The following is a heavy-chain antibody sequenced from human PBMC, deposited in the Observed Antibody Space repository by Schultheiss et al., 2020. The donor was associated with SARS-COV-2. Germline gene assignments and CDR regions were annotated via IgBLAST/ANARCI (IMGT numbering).Heavy chain of an antibody. CDR3: ARAHCSGGSCYAFDY. J-gene: IGHJ4*02. Sequence: SETLSLTCTVSGGSISSGSYYWSWIRQPAGKGLEWIGRIYTSGSTNYNPSLKSRVTISVDTSKNQFSLKLSSVTAADTAVYYCARAHCSGGSCYAFDYWGQGTLVTVSS. CDR1: GGSISSGSYY. D-gene: IGHD2-15*01. CDR2: IYTSGST. V-gene: IGHV4-61*02.